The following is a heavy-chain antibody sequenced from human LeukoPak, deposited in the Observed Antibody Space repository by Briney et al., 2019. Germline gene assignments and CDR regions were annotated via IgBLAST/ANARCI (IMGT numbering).Heavy chain of an antibody. CDR3: AREGGYYDSSGYYYVGAFDI. Sequence: ASVKVSCKASGYTFTSYGISWVRQAPGQGLEWMGWISAYNGNTNYAQKLQGRVTMTTDTSTSTAYMELRSLRSDDTAVYYCAREGGYYDSSGYYYVGAFDIWGQGTMVTVSS. CDR2: ISAYNGNT. J-gene: IGHJ3*02. CDR1: GYTFTSYG. V-gene: IGHV1-18*01. D-gene: IGHD3-22*01.